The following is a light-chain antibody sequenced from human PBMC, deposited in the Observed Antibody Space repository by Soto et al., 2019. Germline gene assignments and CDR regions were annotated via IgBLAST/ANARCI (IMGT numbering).Light chain of an antibody. V-gene: IGKV1D-13*01. CDR1: QGISSD. CDR3: QQFKYYPIT. Sequence: AIPLTQSPSSLSASIEDRVTITCRASQGISSDLAWYQQKPGKPPKVLIYDASSLESGVPSRFIGSGSGTRFTLTITSLQPEDFATYYCQQFKYYPITFGQGTRLEIK. J-gene: IGKJ5*01. CDR2: DAS.